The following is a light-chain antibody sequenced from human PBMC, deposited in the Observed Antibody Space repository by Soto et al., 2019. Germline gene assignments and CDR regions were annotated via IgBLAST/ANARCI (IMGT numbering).Light chain of an antibody. Sequence: EIVLTQSPGTLSLSPGERATLSCRASQTVNNNYVAWYQQKPGQAPRLLIFRASNKATGIPDRFSGSGSGTEFILTISELEQEDSRIYHCHQNGGSPETVGQGTKVDIK. J-gene: IGKJ1*01. CDR3: HQNGGSPET. V-gene: IGKV3-20*01. CDR2: RAS. CDR1: QTVNNNY.